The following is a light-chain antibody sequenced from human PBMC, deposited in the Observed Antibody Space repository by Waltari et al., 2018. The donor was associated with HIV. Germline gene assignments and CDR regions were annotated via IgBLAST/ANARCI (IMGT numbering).Light chain of an antibody. Sequence: DIQMTPSPYSLSESVGDRVTITCMASQDIREELGCYQQKSGNAPKRLIYDASSLQSGVPSRFSASGSGTEFTLTSSGLQPEDFGTYYCLQHHDYPPLTVGGGTKVEIK. V-gene: IGKV1-17*01. J-gene: IGKJ4*01. CDR1: QDIREE. CDR2: DAS. CDR3: LQHHDYPPLT.